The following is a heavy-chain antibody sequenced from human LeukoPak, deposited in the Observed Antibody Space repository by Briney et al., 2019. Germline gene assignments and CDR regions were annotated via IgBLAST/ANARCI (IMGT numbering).Heavy chain of an antibody. CDR3: TRVARFAFDY. CDR1: GFTFGDYA. V-gene: IGHV3-49*04. CDR2: IRSKAYGGTT. D-gene: IGHD5-12*01. J-gene: IGHJ4*02. Sequence: GGSLRLSCTASGFTFGDYAMSWVRQAPGKGLEWVGFIRSKAYGGTTEYAASVKGRFTISRDDSKSIAYLQMNSLKTEDTAVYYCTRVARFAFDYWGQGTRVTVPS.